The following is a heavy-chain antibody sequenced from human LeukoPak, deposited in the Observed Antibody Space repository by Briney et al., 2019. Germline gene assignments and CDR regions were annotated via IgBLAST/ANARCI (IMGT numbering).Heavy chain of an antibody. D-gene: IGHD3-3*01. CDR1: GGTFISYA. CDR2: IIPIFGTA. Sequence: SVKVSCKASGGTFISYAISWVRQAPGQGLEWMGGIIPIFGTANYAQKFQGRVTITADESTSTAYMELSSLRSEDTAVYYCARAGIKYDFWSGYYDEFDYWAREPWSPSPQ. V-gene: IGHV1-69*13. CDR3: ARAGIKYDFWSGYYDEFDY. J-gene: IGHJ4*02.